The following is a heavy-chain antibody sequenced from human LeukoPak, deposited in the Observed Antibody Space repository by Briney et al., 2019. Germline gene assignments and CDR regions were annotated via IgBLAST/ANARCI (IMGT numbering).Heavy chain of an antibody. V-gene: IGHV1-2*02. CDR2: INPNSGGT. D-gene: IGHD3-10*01. Sequence: ASLKVSCKASGYTFTGYYMHWVRQAPGQGLEWMGWINPNSGGTNYAQKFQGRVTMTRDTSISTAYMELSRLRSDDTAVYYCARSRTGSGFLFDYGGQGTLVTVSS. J-gene: IGHJ4*02. CDR1: GYTFTGYY. CDR3: ARSRTGSGFLFDY.